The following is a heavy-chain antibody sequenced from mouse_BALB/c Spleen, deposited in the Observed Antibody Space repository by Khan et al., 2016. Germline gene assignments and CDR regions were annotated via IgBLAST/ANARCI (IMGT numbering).Heavy chain of an antibody. CDR1: GFNIKDTY. Sequence: VQLQQPGAELVKPGASVKLSCTASGFNIKDTYMHWMIQRPEQGLEWIGRIDPANDNTKYDPKFQGKATITADKSSNTAYLQLSSLTSEDTAVYYCARSYYDSWFVYWGQGTLVTVSA. V-gene: IGHV14-3*02. J-gene: IGHJ3*01. CDR2: IDPANDNT. CDR3: ARSYYDSWFVY. D-gene: IGHD2-4*01.